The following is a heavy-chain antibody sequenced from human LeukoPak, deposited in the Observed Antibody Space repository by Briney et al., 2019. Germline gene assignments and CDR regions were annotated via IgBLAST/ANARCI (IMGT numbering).Heavy chain of an antibody. CDR2: IKNTRDGGTT. J-gene: IGHJ4*02. Sequence: PGGSLRPSCAASGITFSDAWISWVRQAPGKGLEWVGRIKNTRDGGTTDYAAPVKGRFTISRDDSKHTVYLQLSSLKTEDTAVYHCATDVPYYYDSGNFASWAQRTLVTVSS. V-gene: IGHV3-15*01. D-gene: IGHD3-10*01. CDR3: ATDVPYYYDSGNFAS. CDR1: GITFSDAW.